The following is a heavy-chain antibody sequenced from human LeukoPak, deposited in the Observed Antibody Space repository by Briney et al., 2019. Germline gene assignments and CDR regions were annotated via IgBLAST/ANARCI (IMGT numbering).Heavy chain of an antibody. CDR2: ISVRSNYI. J-gene: IGHJ4*02. V-gene: IGHV3-21*01. D-gene: IGHD3-22*01. Sequence: PGGSLRDSCLASGYTFSSYSINWVRQAPGKGLEWVSSISVRSNYIYYADSVRGRFRISRDDARDSLYLQMNSLRAEDTAVYYCVRLRRNSDTSGFYYYYDFWGQGTLVTASP. CDR1: GYTFSSYS. CDR3: VRLRRNSDTSGFYYYYDF.